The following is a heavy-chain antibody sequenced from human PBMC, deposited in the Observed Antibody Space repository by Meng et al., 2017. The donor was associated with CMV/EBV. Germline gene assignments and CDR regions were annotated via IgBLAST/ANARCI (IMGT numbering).Heavy chain of an antibody. Sequence: ESLKISCAASGFTFSGYAMSWVRQAPGKGLEWVSAISGSGGSTYYADSVKGRFTISRDNSKNTLYLQMNSLRAEDTAVYYCANGEWRRSGMDVWGQGTTVTVSS. D-gene: IGHD3-10*01. V-gene: IGHV3-23*01. CDR1: GFTFSGYA. CDR3: ANGEWRRSGMDV. J-gene: IGHJ6*02. CDR2: ISGSGGST.